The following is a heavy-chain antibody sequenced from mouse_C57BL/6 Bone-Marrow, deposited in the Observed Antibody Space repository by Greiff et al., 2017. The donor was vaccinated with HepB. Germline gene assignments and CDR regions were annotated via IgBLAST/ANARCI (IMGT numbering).Heavy chain of an antibody. CDR3: ARFITTVPHWYFDV. CDR1: GYAFSSSW. Sequence: VQLQQSGPELVKPGASVKISCKASGYAFSSSWMNWVKQRPGKGLEWIGRIYPGDGDTNYNGKFKGKATLTADKSSSTAYMQLSSLISEDSAVYFCARFITTVPHWYFDVWGTGTTVTVSS. V-gene: IGHV1-82*01. CDR2: IYPGDGDT. D-gene: IGHD1-1*01. J-gene: IGHJ1*03.